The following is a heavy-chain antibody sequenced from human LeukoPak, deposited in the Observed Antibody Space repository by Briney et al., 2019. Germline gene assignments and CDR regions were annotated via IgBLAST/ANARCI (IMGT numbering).Heavy chain of an antibody. V-gene: IGHV3-66*01. CDR1: GFTVSSNS. CDR2: IYSGGST. CDR3: AKTTGGNAYDYIDY. D-gene: IGHD5-12*01. J-gene: IGHJ4*02. Sequence: GGSLRLSCAASGFTVSSNSMSWVRQAPGKGLEWVSIIYSGGSTYNADSVKGRFTISRDNSKNTLYLQMNSLRAEDTAVYYCAKTTGGNAYDYIDYWGQGTLVTVSS.